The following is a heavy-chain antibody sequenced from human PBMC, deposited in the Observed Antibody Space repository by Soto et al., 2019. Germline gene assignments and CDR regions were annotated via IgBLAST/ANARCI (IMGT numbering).Heavy chain of an antibody. CDR2: IYYSGST. CDR1: GGSISSGGYY. Sequence: QVQLQESGPGLVKPSQTLSLTCTVSGGSISSGGYYWSRIRQHPGKGLDWIGYIYYSGSTYYNPSLKSRVTISVDTSKNQFSLKLSSVTAADTAAYYCARDRKITSTKPGWFDPWGQGTLVTVSS. CDR3: ARDRKITSTKPGWFDP. V-gene: IGHV4-31*03. J-gene: IGHJ5*02. D-gene: IGHD3-10*01.